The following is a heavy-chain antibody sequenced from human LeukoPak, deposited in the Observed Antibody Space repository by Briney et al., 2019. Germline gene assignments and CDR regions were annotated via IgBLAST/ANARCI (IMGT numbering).Heavy chain of an antibody. CDR1: GFTFSSYA. Sequence: PGGSLRLSCAASGFTFSSYAMSWVRQAPGKGLEWVSAISGSGGSTYYADSVKGRFTISRDNSKNTLYLQMNSLRAEDTAVYYCAKGSREGFGELLLDYWGQGTLVTVSS. D-gene: IGHD3-10*01. V-gene: IGHV3-23*01. CDR2: ISGSGGST. CDR3: AKGSREGFGELLLDY. J-gene: IGHJ4*02.